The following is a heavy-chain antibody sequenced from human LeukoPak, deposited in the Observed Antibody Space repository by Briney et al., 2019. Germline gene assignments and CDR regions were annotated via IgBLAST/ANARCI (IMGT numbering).Heavy chain of an antibody. CDR3: ARVYLRRDGYTGGY. CDR2: MNPNSGKT. D-gene: IGHD5-24*01. V-gene: IGHV1-8*01. J-gene: IGHJ4*02. CDR1: GYTFTSYD. Sequence: ASVKVSCKASGYTFTSYDINWVRQATGQGLEWMGLMNPNSGKTGYAQKFQGRVTMTRNTSISTAYMELSSLRSEDTAVYYCARVYLRRDGYTGGYWGQGTLVTVSS.